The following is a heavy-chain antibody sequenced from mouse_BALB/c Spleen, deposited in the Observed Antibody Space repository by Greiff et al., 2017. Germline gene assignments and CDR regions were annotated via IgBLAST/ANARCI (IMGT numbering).Heavy chain of an antibody. V-gene: IGHV5-6-5*01. Sequence: VMLVESGGGLVKPGGSLKLSCAASGFTFSSYAMSWVRQTPEKRLEWVASISSGGSTYYPDSVKGRFTISRDNARNILYLQMSSLRSEDTAMYYCARVEIRGAMDYWGQGTSVTVSS. D-gene: IGHD2-4*01. CDR2: ISSGGST. J-gene: IGHJ4*01. CDR1: GFTFSSYA. CDR3: ARVEIRGAMDY.